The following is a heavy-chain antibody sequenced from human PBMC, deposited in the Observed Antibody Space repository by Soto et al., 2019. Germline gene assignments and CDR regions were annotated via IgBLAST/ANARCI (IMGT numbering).Heavy chain of an antibody. CDR1: GFIFSSYA. CDR2: ISSSSSYI. V-gene: IGHV3-21*01. Sequence: PGGFLRLSCAASGFIFSSYAMSWVRQAPGKGLEWVSSISSSSSYIHYADSVKGRFTISRDNAKNSLYLQMNSLRAEDTAVYYCARELDYDILTGYRYYFDYWGQGTLVTVSS. D-gene: IGHD3-9*01. J-gene: IGHJ4*02. CDR3: ARELDYDILTGYRYYFDY.